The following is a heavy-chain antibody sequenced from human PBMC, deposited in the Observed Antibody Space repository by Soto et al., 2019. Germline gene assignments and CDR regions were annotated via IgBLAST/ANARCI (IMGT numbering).Heavy chain of an antibody. Sequence: SVKVYCKASGGTFSSYAISWVRQAPGQGLEWMGGIIPIFGTANYAQKFQGRVTITADESTSTAYMELSSLRSEDTAVYYCARDAYKEPYSSSWYVYYYGMDVWGQGTTVTVSS. V-gene: IGHV1-69*13. CDR2: IIPIFGTA. J-gene: IGHJ6*02. CDR1: GGTFSSYA. D-gene: IGHD6-13*01. CDR3: ARDAYKEPYSSSWYVYYYGMDV.